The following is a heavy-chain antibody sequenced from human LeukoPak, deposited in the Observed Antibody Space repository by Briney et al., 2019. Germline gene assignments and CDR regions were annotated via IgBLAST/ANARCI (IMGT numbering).Heavy chain of an antibody. J-gene: IGHJ4*02. Sequence: PSETLSLTCTVSGGSISGSSYSWGWIRQPPEKGLEWIGSIYYSGSTYYNPSLKSRVTISVDTSKNQFSLKLSSVTAADTAVFYCASLSSSWHRHIDSWGQGTLVTVSS. V-gene: IGHV4-39*01. CDR2: IYYSGST. CDR3: ASLSSSWHRHIDS. D-gene: IGHD6-13*01. CDR1: GGSISGSSYS.